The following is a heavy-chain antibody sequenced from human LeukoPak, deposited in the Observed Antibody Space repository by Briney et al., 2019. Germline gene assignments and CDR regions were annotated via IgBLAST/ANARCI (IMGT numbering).Heavy chain of an antibody. CDR3: ARDSSSCDAFDI. CDR1: GGSIGSYY. V-gene: IGHV4-59*12. Sequence: SETLSLTCTVSGGSIGSYYWSWIRQPPGKGLEWIGYIYYSGSTNYNPSLKSRVTISVDTSKNQFSLKLSSVTAADTAVYYCARDSSSCDAFDIWGQGTMVTVSS. J-gene: IGHJ3*02. CDR2: IYYSGST. D-gene: IGHD6-13*01.